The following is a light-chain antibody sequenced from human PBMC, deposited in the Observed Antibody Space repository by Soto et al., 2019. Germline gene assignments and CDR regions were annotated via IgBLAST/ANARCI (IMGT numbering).Light chain of an antibody. J-gene: IGKJ4*01. CDR1: QGISSA. Sequence: AIQLTQSPSSLSASVGDRVTITCRASQGISSAFAWYQQKPGKAPKLLFYAASSLESGVPSRFRGSGSGTDYTLTINNLQPEDVATYYCQQFYSYPLTYGGGTQVEIK. CDR3: QQFYSYPLT. CDR2: AAS. V-gene: IGKV1-13*02.